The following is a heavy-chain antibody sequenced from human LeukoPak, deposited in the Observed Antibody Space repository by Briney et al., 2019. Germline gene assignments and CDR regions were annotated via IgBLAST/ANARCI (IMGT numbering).Heavy chain of an antibody. CDR2: ISGSGGST. CDR1: GFTFSNYA. J-gene: IGHJ3*02. Sequence: GGSLRLPCAASGFTFSNYAMSWVRQAPGKGLEWVSAISGSGGSTYYADSVKGRFTISRDDSKNTLYLQMNSLRAEDTAVYYCAKIAGGYTAFDIWGQGTMVTVSS. D-gene: IGHD3-16*02. V-gene: IGHV3-23*01. CDR3: AKIAGGYTAFDI.